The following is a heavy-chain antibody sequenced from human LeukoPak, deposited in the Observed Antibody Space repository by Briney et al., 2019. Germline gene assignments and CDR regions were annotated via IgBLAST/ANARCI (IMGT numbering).Heavy chain of an antibody. CDR3: ARMTGGKLLWFGEPLPKEYGMDV. Sequence: SETLSLTCTVSGGSISSSSYYWGWIRQPPGKGLEWIGSIYYSGSTYYNPSLKSRVTISVDTSKNQFSLKLSSVTAADTAVYYCARMTGGKLLWFGEPLPKEYGMDVWGQGTTVTVSS. V-gene: IGHV4-39*07. D-gene: IGHD3-10*01. J-gene: IGHJ6*02. CDR2: IYYSGST. CDR1: GGSISSSSYY.